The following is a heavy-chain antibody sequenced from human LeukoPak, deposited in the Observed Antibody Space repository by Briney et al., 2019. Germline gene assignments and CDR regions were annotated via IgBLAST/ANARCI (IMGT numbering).Heavy chain of an antibody. D-gene: IGHD5-18*01. CDR3: ASDSARGYSYGYNAFDI. V-gene: IGHV1-18*01. Sequence: GASVKVSCKASGYNFRNYGIGWVRQAPRQGLEWMGWITAGNGNTNYAQKVQGRVTMTTDTSTSAAYMELRSLRSDDTAVYFCASDSARGYSYGYNAFDIWGQGTMVTVSS. CDR1: GYNFRNYG. J-gene: IGHJ3*02. CDR2: ITAGNGNT.